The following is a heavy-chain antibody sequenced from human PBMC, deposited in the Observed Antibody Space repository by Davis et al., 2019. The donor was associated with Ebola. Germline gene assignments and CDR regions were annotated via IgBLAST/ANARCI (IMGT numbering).Heavy chain of an antibody. CDR3: ARPAGFQAFEY. Sequence: GESLKISCAASGFTFSSYAMSWVRQAPGKGLEWVSAISGSGGDTYYADAVKGRFTISRDNSKNTLYLQMNSLRADDTAVYYCARPAGFQAFEYWGQGTLVTVSS. CDR2: ISGSGGDT. CDR1: GFTFSSYA. D-gene: IGHD6-19*01. V-gene: IGHV3-23*01. J-gene: IGHJ4*02.